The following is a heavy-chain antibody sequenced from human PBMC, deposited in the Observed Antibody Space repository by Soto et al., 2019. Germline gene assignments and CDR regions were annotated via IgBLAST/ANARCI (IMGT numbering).Heavy chain of an antibody. CDR2: IIPILGIA. D-gene: IGHD4-4*01. CDR3: ASYSNYSLPFDY. Sequence: ASVKVSCKASGGTFSSYTISWVRQAPGQGLEWMGRIIPILGIANYAQKFQGRVTITADKSTSTAYMELSSLRSEDTAVYYCASYSNYSLPFDYWGQGTLVTVSS. V-gene: IGHV1-69*02. J-gene: IGHJ4*02. CDR1: GGTFSSYT.